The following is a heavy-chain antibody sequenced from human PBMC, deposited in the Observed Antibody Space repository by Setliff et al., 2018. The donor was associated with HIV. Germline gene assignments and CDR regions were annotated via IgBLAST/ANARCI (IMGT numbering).Heavy chain of an antibody. CDR3: ARDIGTVWHNWFDP. Sequence: ASVKVSCKASGYTFTAYAMHWVRQAPGQRLEWMGWINGGIGNTKYSQKFQDRVTITRDSSADTSYMELSSLRSEDTAVYYCARDIGTVWHNWFDPWGQGTLVTVSS. J-gene: IGHJ5*02. CDR1: GYTFTAYA. CDR2: INGGIGNT. V-gene: IGHV1-3*01. D-gene: IGHD3-16*02.